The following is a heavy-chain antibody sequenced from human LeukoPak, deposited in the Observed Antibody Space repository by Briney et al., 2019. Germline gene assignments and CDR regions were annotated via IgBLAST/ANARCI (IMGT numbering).Heavy chain of an antibody. CDR2: ISWNGGST. D-gene: IGHD6-13*01. CDR1: GFTFDDYA. V-gene: IGHV3-43D*03. Sequence: GGSLRLSCAASGFTFDDYAMHWVRQAPGKGLEWVSLISWNGGSTYYVDSVKGRFTISRDNSKNSLYLQMNSLRAEDTAVYYCARSTARIAAGMDVWGKGTTVTVSS. J-gene: IGHJ6*03. CDR3: ARSTARIAAGMDV.